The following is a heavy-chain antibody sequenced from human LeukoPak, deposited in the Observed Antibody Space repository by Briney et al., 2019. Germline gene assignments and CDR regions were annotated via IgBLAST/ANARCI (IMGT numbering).Heavy chain of an antibody. D-gene: IGHD1-26*01. J-gene: IGHJ4*02. CDR1: GGSINTYY. Sequence: SETLSLTCTVSGGSINTYYWSWIRQPPGKGLEWVGCISYSGSTNYNPSLKSRVTISVDTSKNQFSLTLTSVTAADTAVYYCARGLLWELPDYWGQGTLVTVSS. V-gene: IGHV4-59*01. CDR2: ISYSGST. CDR3: ARGLLWELPDY.